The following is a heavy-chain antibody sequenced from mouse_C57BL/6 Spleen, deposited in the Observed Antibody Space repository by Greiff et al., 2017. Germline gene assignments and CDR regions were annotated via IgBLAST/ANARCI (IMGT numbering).Heavy chain of an antibody. CDR3: ARGAITTVDQAWFSY. Sequence: VQLQQSGPVLVKPGASVKMSCKASGYTFTDYYMNWVKQSHGKSLEWIGVINPYNGGTSYNQKFKGKATLTVDKSSSTAYMQLNSLTSGDSAVYYCARGAITTVDQAWFSYWGQGTLVTVSA. CDR2: INPYNGGT. D-gene: IGHD1-1*01. CDR1: GYTFTDYY. V-gene: IGHV1-19*01. J-gene: IGHJ3*01.